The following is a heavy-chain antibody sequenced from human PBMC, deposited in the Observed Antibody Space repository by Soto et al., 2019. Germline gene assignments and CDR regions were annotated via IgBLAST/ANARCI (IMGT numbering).Heavy chain of an antibody. V-gene: IGHV3-21*01. Sequence: PGGSLRLSCAASGFPFSSYSMNWVRQAPGKGLEWVSSISSSSSYIYYADSVKGRFTISRDNAKNSLYLQMNSLRAEDTAVYYCARDGYCSGGSCYSSDAFDIWGQGTMVTVSS. CDR2: ISSSSSYI. CDR1: GFPFSSYS. J-gene: IGHJ3*02. CDR3: ARDGYCSGGSCYSSDAFDI. D-gene: IGHD2-15*01.